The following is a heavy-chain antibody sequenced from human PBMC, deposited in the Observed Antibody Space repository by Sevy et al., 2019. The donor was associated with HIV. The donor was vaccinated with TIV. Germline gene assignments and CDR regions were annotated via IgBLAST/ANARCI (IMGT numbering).Heavy chain of an antibody. J-gene: IGHJ1*01. V-gene: IGHV4-4*02. CDR1: GGSINSSNW. D-gene: IGHD3-16*01. CDR2: IYHSGTT. Sequence: SETLSLTCAVSGGSINSSNWWSWVRQPPGRGLEWIGEIYHSGTTNYNPSLKSRVTISLDKSKNHFSLKLSSVTAADTAVYYCARLTGGVDSGFQHWGQGTLVTVSS. CDR3: ARLTGGVDSGFQH.